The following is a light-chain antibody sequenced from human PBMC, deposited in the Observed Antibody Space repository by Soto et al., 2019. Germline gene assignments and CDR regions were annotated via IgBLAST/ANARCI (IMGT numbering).Light chain of an antibody. Sequence: DIQMTHSPSTLSASVLYIVTITFRSSQSIIMWLAWYQQKPGKAPELLIYDASSLESGVPSRFSGSGSGTEFTLTISSLQPDDFATYYCQQYNSFSRALGQGTKVDIK. CDR2: DAS. J-gene: IGKJ1*01. CDR1: QSIIMW. CDR3: QQYNSFSRA. V-gene: IGKV1-5*01.